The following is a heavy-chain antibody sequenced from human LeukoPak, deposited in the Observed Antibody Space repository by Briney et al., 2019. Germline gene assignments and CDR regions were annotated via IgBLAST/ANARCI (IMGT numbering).Heavy chain of an antibody. CDR3: ARGSGGSAADWFDS. CDR1: GFTFCIFW. V-gene: IGHV3-7*01. Sequence: PGGSLSLSRAPSGFTFCIFWMIGVSEAPGGGVEWGANIKEDENEKYNVDSVRGRFTITRDNAKNSLYLQMSSLRAEDTAVYYCARGSGGSAADWFDSWGQGTLVTVAS. D-gene: IGHD2-15*01. J-gene: IGHJ5*01. CDR2: IKEDENEK.